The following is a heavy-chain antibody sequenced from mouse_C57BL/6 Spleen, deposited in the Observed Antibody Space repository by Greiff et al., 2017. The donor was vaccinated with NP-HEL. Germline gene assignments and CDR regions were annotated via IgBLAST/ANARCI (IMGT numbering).Heavy chain of an antibody. V-gene: IGHV1-69*01. Sequence: QVQLQQPGAELVMPGASVKLSCKASGYTFTSYWMHWVKQRPGQGLEWIGEIDPSDSYTNYNQKFKGKSTLTVDKSSSTAYMQLSSLTSEDSAVYYCARGGTTVAHFDYWGQGTTLTVSS. CDR1: GYTFTSYW. CDR3: ARGGTTVAHFDY. J-gene: IGHJ2*01. CDR2: IDPSDSYT. D-gene: IGHD1-1*01.